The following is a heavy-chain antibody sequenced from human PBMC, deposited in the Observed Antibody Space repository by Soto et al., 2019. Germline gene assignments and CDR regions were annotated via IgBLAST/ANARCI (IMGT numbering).Heavy chain of an antibody. J-gene: IGHJ3*02. D-gene: IGHD1-1*01. CDR2: ISYSGAT. CDR3: ARHDHGAFTIHGFDI. Sequence: QVQLQESCPGLLKPSNTLSLTCNVSGDSITTSGHLWGWIRQPPGKRLEWIGTISYSGATFYNPSLASRLTTAVHTSKNHFSLNFISVSAADKAVYYCARHDHGAFTIHGFDICGQGTMVTVSS. V-gene: IGHV4-39*02. CDR1: GDSITTSGHL.